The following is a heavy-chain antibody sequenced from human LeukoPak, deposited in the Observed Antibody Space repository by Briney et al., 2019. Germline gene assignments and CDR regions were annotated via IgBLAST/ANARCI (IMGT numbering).Heavy chain of an antibody. CDR3: ARVHGSGYKIYNWFDP. Sequence: SETLSLTCTVSGGSISSYYWSWIRQPPGKGLEWIGYSYYSGSTNYNPSLKSRVTISVDTTKNQFSLKLSSVTAADTAVYYCARVHGSGYKIYNWFDPWGQGTLVTVSS. V-gene: IGHV4-59*08. J-gene: IGHJ5*02. D-gene: IGHD5-12*01. CDR1: GGSISSYY. CDR2: SYYSGST.